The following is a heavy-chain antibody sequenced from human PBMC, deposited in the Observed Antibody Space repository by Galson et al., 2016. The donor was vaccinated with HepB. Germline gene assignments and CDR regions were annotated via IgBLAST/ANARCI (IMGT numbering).Heavy chain of an antibody. J-gene: IGHJ4*02. D-gene: IGHD3-9*01. Sequence: SLRLSCAASGFTFSSHSMHWVRQAPGKGLEWVAVVWYDGNKKYYGESVMGRFTISSDNSRNTLHLQMNSLIVEDTAVYYWAKERYGDIKWGQGTLVTVSS. CDR2: VWYDGNKK. CDR3: AKERYGDIK. CDR1: GFTFSSHS. V-gene: IGHV3-33*03.